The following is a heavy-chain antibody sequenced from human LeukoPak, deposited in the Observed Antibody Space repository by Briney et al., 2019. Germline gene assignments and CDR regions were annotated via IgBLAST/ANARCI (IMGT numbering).Heavy chain of an antibody. V-gene: IGHV4-39*01. CDR1: GGSISSSSYY. CDR2: IYYGGST. CDR3: ARNYGFNFKINWFDP. Sequence: NPSETLSLTCTVSGGSISSSSYYWGWIRQPPEKGLEWIGSIYYGGSTYYNPSLKSRVTISVDTSKNQFSLKLNSVTAADTAVYYCARNYGFNFKINWFDPWGQGTLVTVSS. D-gene: IGHD4-23*01. J-gene: IGHJ5*02.